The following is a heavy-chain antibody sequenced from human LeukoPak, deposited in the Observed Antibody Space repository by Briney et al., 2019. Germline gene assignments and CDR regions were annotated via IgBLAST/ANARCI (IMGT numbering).Heavy chain of an antibody. D-gene: IGHD5-18*01. CDR1: GGSISSSSYY. V-gene: IGHV4-39*01. J-gene: IGHJ4*02. CDR2: IYYSGST. CDR3: ARLASYGFLGFDY. Sequence: SETLSLTCTVSGGSISSSSYYWGWIRQPPGKGLEWIGSIYYSGSTYYNPSLKSRVTISVDTSKNQFSLKLSSVTAADTAVYYCARLASYGFLGFDYWGQGTLVTVSS.